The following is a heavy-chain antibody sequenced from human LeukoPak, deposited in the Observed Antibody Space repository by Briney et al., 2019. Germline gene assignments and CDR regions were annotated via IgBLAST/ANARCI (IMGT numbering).Heavy chain of an antibody. V-gene: IGHV4-61*08. CDR3: ARERISGILDY. Sequence: PSETLSLTCAVSGGSISSGGYSWSWIRQPPGKGLEWIGYIYYSGSTNYNPSLKSRVTISVDTSKNQFSLKLSSVTAADTAVYYCARERISGILDYWGQGTLVTVSS. CDR1: GGSISSGGYS. D-gene: IGHD1-20*01. CDR2: IYYSGST. J-gene: IGHJ4*02.